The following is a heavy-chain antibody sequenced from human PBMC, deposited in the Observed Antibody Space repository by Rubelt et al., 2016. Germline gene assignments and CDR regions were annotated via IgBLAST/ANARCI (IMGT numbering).Heavy chain of an antibody. CDR1: GGSFSGYY. CDR2: INHSGST. J-gene: IGHJ4*02. CDR3: ARGGDYYDSSGYYYDFPNDY. V-gene: IGHV4-34*01. D-gene: IGHD3-22*01. Sequence: QVQLQQWGAGLLKPSETLSLTCAVYGGSFSGYYWSWIRQPPGKGLEWIGEINHSGSTNYNPSLKCRVTISGDPSKNQLYLKLSSVTAADTAVYYWARGGDYYDSSGYYYDFPNDYWGQGTLVTVSS.